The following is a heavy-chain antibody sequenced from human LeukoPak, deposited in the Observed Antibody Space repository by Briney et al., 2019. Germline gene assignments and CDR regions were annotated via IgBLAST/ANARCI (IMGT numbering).Heavy chain of an antibody. CDR3: AKAKVIAAAAFDY. Sequence: GGSLRLSCAASGFTFSSYAMSWVRQAPGKGLEWVSGISGSGGSAYYADSVKGRFTISRDNSKNTLYLQMNSLRAEDTAVYYCAKAKVIAAAAFDYWGQGTLVTVSS. CDR2: ISGSGGSA. J-gene: IGHJ4*02. V-gene: IGHV3-23*01. D-gene: IGHD6-13*01. CDR1: GFTFSSYA.